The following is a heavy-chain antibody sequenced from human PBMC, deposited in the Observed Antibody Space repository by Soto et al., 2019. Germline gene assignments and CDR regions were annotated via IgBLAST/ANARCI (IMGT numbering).Heavy chain of an antibody. V-gene: IGHV1-69*13. CDR1: GGTFSSYA. CDR3: ARELVERRDYYYYGMDV. D-gene: IGHD1-1*01. Sequence: ASVKVSCKASGGTFSSYAISWVRQAPGQGLEWMGGNIPIFGTANYAQKFQGRVTITADESTSTAYMELSSLRSEDTAVYYCARELVERRDYYYYGMDVWGQGTTVTFSS. J-gene: IGHJ6*02. CDR2: NIPIFGTA.